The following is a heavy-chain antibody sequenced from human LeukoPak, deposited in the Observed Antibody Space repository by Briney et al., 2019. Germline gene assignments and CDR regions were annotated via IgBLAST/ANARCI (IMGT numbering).Heavy chain of an antibody. J-gene: IGHJ4*02. CDR1: GYTFTSYG. D-gene: IGHD6-13*01. V-gene: IGHV1-18*01. CDR2: ISAYNGNT. Sequence: GASVKVSCKASGYTFTSYGITWVRQAPGQGLEWMGWISAYNGNTNYAQKFQGRVTMTTDTSTSTAYKELRSLRSDDTAVYYCARSPRDAAAAGSFWGRGTLVTVSS. CDR3: ARSPRDAAAAGSF.